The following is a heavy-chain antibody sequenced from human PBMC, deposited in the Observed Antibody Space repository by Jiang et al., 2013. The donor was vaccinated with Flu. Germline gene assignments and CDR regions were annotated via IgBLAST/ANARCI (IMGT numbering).Heavy chain of an antibody. J-gene: IGHJ4*02. V-gene: IGHV3-21*01. CDR2: ISNDGVYT. CDR3: ARERTFQLPLDY. D-gene: IGHD1-1*01. CDR1: GFTFETYH. Sequence: VQLVESGGGLVKPGGSLRLSCAASGFTFETYHMHWVRQAPGKGLEWVSSISNDGVYTYYAVSLEGRLTVSRDNSKSSLYLQMNNLRAEDTAVYYCARERTFQLPLDYWGQGTPVTVSS.